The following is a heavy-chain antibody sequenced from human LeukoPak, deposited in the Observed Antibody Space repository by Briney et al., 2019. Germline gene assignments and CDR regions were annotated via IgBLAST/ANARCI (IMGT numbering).Heavy chain of an antibody. CDR1: GGSINSNTYY. CDR2: IYYSGST. D-gene: IGHD6-19*01. V-gene: IGHV4-39*01. Sequence: SETLSLTCTVSGGSINSNTYYWGWIRQPPGTGLEWIGNIYYSGSTYYNPSLKSRVTISVDTSKNQFSLKLSSVTAADTAVYYCASSAAGYSSGWPRHYYFDYWGQGTLVTVSS. CDR3: ASSAAGYSSGWPRHYYFDY. J-gene: IGHJ4*02.